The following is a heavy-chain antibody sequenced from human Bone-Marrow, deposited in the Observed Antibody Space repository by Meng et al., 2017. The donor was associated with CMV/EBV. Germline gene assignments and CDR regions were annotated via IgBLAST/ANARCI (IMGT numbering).Heavy chain of an antibody. D-gene: IGHD1-14*01. J-gene: IGHJ4*02. Sequence: GESLKISCATSGFTFSSYWMIWVRQTPGKGLEWVANIKQDGSEKYYVDSVKGRFTISRDNGKNSLFLQMNSLRAEDTAVYYCAKDCGPSDHYRFDYWGQGTLVTVSS. CDR3: AKDCGPSDHYRFDY. V-gene: IGHV3-7*01. CDR2: IKQDGSEK. CDR1: GFTFSSYW.